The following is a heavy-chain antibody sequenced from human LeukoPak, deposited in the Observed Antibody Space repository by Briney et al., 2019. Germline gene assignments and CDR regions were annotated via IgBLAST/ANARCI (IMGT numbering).Heavy chain of an antibody. CDR1: GGSISSSSYY. CDR2: IYYSGST. V-gene: IGHV4-39*01. Sequence: PSETLSLTCTVSGGSISSSSYYWGWIRQPPGKGLEWIGSIYYSGSTYYNPSLKSRVTISVDTSKNQFSLKLSSVTAADTAVYYCARRQYSSGCDYWGQGTLVSVSS. CDR3: ARRQYSSGCDY. J-gene: IGHJ4*02. D-gene: IGHD6-19*01.